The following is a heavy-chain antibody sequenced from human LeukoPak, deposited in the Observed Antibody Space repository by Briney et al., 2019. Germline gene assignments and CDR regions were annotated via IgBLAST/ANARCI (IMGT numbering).Heavy chain of an antibody. V-gene: IGHV4-34*01. J-gene: IGHJ4*02. CDR1: GGSFSGYY. Sequence: PSETLSLTCAVYGGSFSGYYWSWIRQPPGKGLEWIGEINHSGSTNYNPSLKSRVTISVDTSKNQFSLKLSSVTAEDTAVYYCARGSQGSGDYWGQGTLVTVSS. D-gene: IGHD6-19*01. CDR2: INHSGST. CDR3: ARGSQGSGDY.